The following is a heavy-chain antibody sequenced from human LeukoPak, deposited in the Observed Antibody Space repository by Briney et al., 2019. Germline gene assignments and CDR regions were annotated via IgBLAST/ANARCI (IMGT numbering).Heavy chain of an antibody. V-gene: IGHV1-2*02. CDR2: IEPKSGVT. D-gene: IGHD3-22*01. CDR3: ALENYYDSGGFSKAFDY. Sequence: ASVTVSCKASGYTFTAKFLHWLRQAPGQGLGWMGGIEPKSGVTVYGQKFRGRVTVTRDTSVSTAYMEVSRLSSDNTALYYCALENYYDSGGFSKAFDYWGQGTLVTVSS. J-gene: IGHJ4*02. CDR1: GYTFTAKF.